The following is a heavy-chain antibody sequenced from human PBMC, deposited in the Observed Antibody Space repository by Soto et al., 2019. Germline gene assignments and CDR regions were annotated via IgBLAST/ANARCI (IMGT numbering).Heavy chain of an antibody. D-gene: IGHD5-12*01. V-gene: IGHV4-31*03. J-gene: IGHJ6*02. CDR2: IYYSGST. Sequence: PSETLSLTCTVSGGSISSGGYYWSWIRQHPGKGLEWIGYIYYSGSTYYNPSLKSRVTISVDTSKNQFSLKLSSVTAADTAVYYCARERSRWLRSGHYYYYGMDVWGQGTTVTVSS. CDR1: GGSISSGGYY. CDR3: ARERSRWLRSGHYYYYGMDV.